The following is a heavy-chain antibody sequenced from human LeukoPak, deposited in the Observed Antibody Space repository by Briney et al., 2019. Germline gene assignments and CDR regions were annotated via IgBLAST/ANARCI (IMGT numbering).Heavy chain of an antibody. D-gene: IGHD3-9*01. Sequence: GGSLRLSCAASEFSVGSNYMTWVRQAPGKGLEWVSLIYSGGSTYYADSVKGRFTISRDNSKNTLYLQMNSLRAEDTAVYYCAKGGNYDILTGLSWFDPWGQGTLVTVSS. J-gene: IGHJ5*02. CDR1: EFSVGSNY. CDR3: AKGGNYDILTGLSWFDP. V-gene: IGHV3-66*01. CDR2: IYSGGST.